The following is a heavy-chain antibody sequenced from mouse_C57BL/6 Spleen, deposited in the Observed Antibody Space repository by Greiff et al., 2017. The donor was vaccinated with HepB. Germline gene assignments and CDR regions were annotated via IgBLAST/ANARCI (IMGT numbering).Heavy chain of an antibody. V-gene: IGHV5-6*01. J-gene: IGHJ3*01. CDR3: ARRIVSNPFAY. Sequence: EVQLQESGGDLVKPGGSLKLSCAVSGFTFSSYGMSWVRQTPDKRLEWVATISSGGSYTYYPDSVKGRVTISRDTAKNTLYLQMSSLKSEDTAMYYCARRIVSNPFAYWGQGTLVTVSA. CDR1: GFTFSSYG. CDR2: ISSGGSYT. D-gene: IGHD2-5*01.